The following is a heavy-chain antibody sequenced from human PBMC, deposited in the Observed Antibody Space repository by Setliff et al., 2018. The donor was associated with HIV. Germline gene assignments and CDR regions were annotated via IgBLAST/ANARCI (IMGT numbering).Heavy chain of an antibody. CDR3: ARDPGYTSGSTFHFDY. CDR2: IYTSGST. J-gene: IGHJ4*02. CDR1: GVSISSGSYY. V-gene: IGHV4-61*02. D-gene: IGHD5-18*01. Sequence: PSETLSLTCTVSGVSISSGSYYWSWIRQSAGKGLEWIGRIYTSGSTNHNPSLKSRVTMSVATSKNQFSLSLSSVTAADTAVYFCARDPGYTSGSTFHFDYWGQGTLVTVSS.